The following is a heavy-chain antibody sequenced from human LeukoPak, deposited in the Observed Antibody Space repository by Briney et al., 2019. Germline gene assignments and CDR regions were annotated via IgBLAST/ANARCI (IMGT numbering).Heavy chain of an antibody. CDR3: ARDRDYGGNLDFDY. Sequence: ASVKVSCKASGGTFSSYAIGWVRQAPGQGLEWMGRIIPIFGIANYAQKFQGRVTITADKSTSTAYMELSSLRSKDTAVYYCARDRDYGGNLDFDYWGQGTLVTVSS. D-gene: IGHD4-23*01. CDR2: IIPIFGIA. CDR1: GGTFSSYA. J-gene: IGHJ4*02. V-gene: IGHV1-69*04.